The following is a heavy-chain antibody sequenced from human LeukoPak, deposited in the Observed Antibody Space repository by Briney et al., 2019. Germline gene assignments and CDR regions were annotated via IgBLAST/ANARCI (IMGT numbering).Heavy chain of an antibody. CDR2: IYPGDSDT. CDR3: ARHVWKAPMGV. D-gene: IGHD1-1*01. Sequence: GESLKISCKGSGYRFTSYWIGWVRQTPGKGLEWMGIIYPGDSDTRYSPSFQGQVIISADKSISTAYLQWSSLKASDTAIYYCARHVWKAPMGVWGQGTTVTVSS. CDR1: GYRFTSYW. V-gene: IGHV5-51*01. J-gene: IGHJ6*02.